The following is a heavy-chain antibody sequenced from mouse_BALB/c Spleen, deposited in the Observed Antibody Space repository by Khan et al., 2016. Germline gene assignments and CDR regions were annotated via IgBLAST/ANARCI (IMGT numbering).Heavy chain of an antibody. Sequence: EVQLQESGPDLVKPSQSLSLTCTVTGYSITSGYSWHWIRQFPGNKLEWMGYIHYSGGTKYIPSLKSRISITRDTSKNQSFLQLNSVTPEDTATYYCTGSHGYYAMDYWGQGTSVTVSS. CDR2: IHYSGGT. CDR1: GYSITSGYS. V-gene: IGHV3-1*02. CDR3: TGSHGYYAMDY. J-gene: IGHJ4*01.